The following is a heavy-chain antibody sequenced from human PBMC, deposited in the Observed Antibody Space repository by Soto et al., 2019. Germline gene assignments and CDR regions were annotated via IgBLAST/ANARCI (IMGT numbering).Heavy chain of an antibody. Sequence: QVQLVESGGGVVQPGRSLRLSCAASGFTFSSYGMHWVRQAPGKGLEWVAVIWYDGSNKYYADSVKGRFTISRDNSENPLYLQMNSLRAEDTAVYYCAREAVAYRAPLDYWGQGTLVTVSS. V-gene: IGHV3-33*01. CDR2: IWYDGSNK. CDR3: AREAVAYRAPLDY. CDR1: GFTFSSYG. J-gene: IGHJ4*02. D-gene: IGHD6-19*01.